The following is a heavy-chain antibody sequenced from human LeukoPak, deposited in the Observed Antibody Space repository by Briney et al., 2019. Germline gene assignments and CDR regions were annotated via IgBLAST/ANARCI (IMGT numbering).Heavy chain of an antibody. CDR2: ISYDGNNI. J-gene: IGHJ4*02. Sequence: PGGSLRLSCAASGLTFRSYAVHWVRQAPGKGLEWVGFISYDGNNINYADFVRGRFTISRDKSKNTVYLQMSSLRAEDTAFYYCANAQWELHYPFDYWGQGTLVTVSS. CDR3: ANAQWELHYPFDY. D-gene: IGHD1-26*01. V-gene: IGHV3-30-3*01. CDR1: GLTFRSYA.